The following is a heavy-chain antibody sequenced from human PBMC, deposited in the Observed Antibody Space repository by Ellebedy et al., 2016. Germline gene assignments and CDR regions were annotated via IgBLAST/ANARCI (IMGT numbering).Heavy chain of an antibody. J-gene: IGHJ4*02. CDR3: AKEKLGEVEIVVVLDY. V-gene: IGHV3-23*01. D-gene: IGHD3-22*01. CDR1: GFTFSSYA. CDR2: ISGSGGST. Sequence: GESLKISXAASGFTFSSYAMSWVRQAPGKGLEWVSAISGSGGSTYYADSVKGRFTISRDNSKNTLYLQMNSLRAEDTAVYYCAKEKLGEVEIVVVLDYWGQGTLVTVSS.